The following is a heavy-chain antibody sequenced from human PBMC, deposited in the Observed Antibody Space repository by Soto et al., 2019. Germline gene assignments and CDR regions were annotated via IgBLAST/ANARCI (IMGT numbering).Heavy chain of an antibody. CDR2: IHHSGST. D-gene: IGHD3-22*01. CDR3: ARGYYDKNGPFDY. V-gene: IGHV4-31*03. Sequence: SETLSLTCTVSGGSITSGGYYWTWIRQHPGKGLERLGCIHHSGSTYYKSSLKSRLAMSVDTSKNQFSLSLYSMTAADTAVYYCARGYYDKNGPFDYWGQGTLVTVSS. CDR1: GGSITSGGYY. J-gene: IGHJ4*02.